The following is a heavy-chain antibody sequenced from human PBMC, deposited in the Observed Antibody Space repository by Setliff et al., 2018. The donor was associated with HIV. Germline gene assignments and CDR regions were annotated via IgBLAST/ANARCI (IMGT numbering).Heavy chain of an antibody. V-gene: IGHV4-59*08. CDR2: IYHNGIT. CDR1: GGSIGGFY. Sequence: LSLTCTVFGGSIGGFYWNWIRQSAGKGLEWIGSIYHNGITYYNPSLKSRVTISVDTSQNQFSLKLSSVTAADTAIYYCARRIYGNNPYFDCWSQGTQVTVSS. CDR3: ARRIYGNNPYFDC. J-gene: IGHJ4*02. D-gene: IGHD4-17*01.